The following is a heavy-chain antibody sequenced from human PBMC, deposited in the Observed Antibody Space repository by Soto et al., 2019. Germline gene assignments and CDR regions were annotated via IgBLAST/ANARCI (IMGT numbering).Heavy chain of an antibody. CDR3: ARVVAAAGMRALGYYYYGMDV. CDR1: GFTFSSYA. CDR2: ISYDGSNK. D-gene: IGHD6-13*01. Sequence: PGGSLRLSCAASGFTFSSYAMHWVRQAPGKGLEWVAVISYDGSNKYYADSVKGRFTISRDNSKNTLYLQMNSLRAEDTAVYYCARVVAAAGMRALGYYYYGMDVWGQGTTVTVSS. V-gene: IGHV3-30-3*01. J-gene: IGHJ6*02.